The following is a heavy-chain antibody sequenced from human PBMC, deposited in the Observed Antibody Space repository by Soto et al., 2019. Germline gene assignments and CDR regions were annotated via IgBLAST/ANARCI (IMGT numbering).Heavy chain of an antibody. CDR3: ARDPVRGVRGLGTNIYYYGMDV. J-gene: IGHJ6*02. V-gene: IGHV3-48*02. Sequence: GGSLRLSCAASGFTFSSYSMNWVRQAPGKGLEWVSYISSSSSTIYYADSVKGRFTISRDNAKNSLYLQMNSLRDEDTAVYYCARDPVRGVRGLGTNIYYYGMDVWGQGTTVTVS. D-gene: IGHD3-10*01. CDR1: GFTFSSYS. CDR2: ISSSSSTI.